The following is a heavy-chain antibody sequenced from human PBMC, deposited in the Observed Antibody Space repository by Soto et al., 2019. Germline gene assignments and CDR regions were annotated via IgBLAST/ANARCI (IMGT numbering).Heavy chain of an antibody. D-gene: IGHD3-16*02. CDR2: INHSGST. CDR1: GGSFSGYY. Sequence: QVQLQQWGAGLLKPSETLSLTCAVYGGSFSGYYWSWIRQPPGKGLEWIGEINHSGSTNYNPSLKSRLTISVDTSKNQFSLKLSSVTAADTAVYYCARLFGGVIVTENYFDYWGQGTLVTVSS. V-gene: IGHV4-34*01. CDR3: ARLFGGVIVTENYFDY. J-gene: IGHJ4*02.